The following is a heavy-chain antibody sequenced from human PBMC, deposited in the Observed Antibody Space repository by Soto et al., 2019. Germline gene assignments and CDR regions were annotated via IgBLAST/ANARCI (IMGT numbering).Heavy chain of an antibody. D-gene: IGHD2-15*01. CDR2: IIPIFGTA. CDR3: ARDQDCSGGSCYDDYYYYGMDV. J-gene: IGHJ6*02. CDR1: GGTFSSYA. Sequence: QVQLVQSGAEVKKPGSSVKVSCKASGGTFSSYAISWVRQAPGQGLEWMGGIIPIFGTANYAQKFQGRVTITADESTSTAYMELSSLRSDDTAVYYCARDQDCSGGSCYDDYYYYGMDVWGQGTTVTVSS. V-gene: IGHV1-69*01.